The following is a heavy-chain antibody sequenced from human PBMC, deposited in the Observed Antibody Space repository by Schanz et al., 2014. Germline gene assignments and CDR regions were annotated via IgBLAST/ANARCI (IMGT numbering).Heavy chain of an antibody. V-gene: IGHV3-11*06. CDR3: ARATSSGGWVDS. J-gene: IGHJ4*02. Sequence: QEQLVESGGGLVKPGGSLSLSCAASGFSISDYYMSWIRQPPGKGLEWLSYISQSSGLSNTADSVKGRFTTSRDNAKNSLYLHMNSLRDEDSAVYYCARATSSGGWVDSWGQGTLVIVSS. CDR1: GFSISDYY. D-gene: IGHD6-19*01. CDR2: ISQSSGLS.